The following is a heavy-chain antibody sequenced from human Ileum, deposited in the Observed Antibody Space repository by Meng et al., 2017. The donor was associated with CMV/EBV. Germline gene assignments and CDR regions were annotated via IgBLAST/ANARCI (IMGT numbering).Heavy chain of an antibody. CDR2: ISSSFNYI. V-gene: IGHV3-21*01. J-gene: IGHJ5*02. Sequence: GESLKISCAASGFTFTDHTLIWVRQAPGKGLEWVSSISSSFNYIFYADSVKGRFTISRDNAKTSVYLQMNSLKAEDTAVYYCARVRSLCGGDCYSGWFDPWGQGTLVTVSS. D-gene: IGHD2-21*01. CDR3: ARVRSLCGGDCYSGWFDP. CDR1: GFTFTDHT.